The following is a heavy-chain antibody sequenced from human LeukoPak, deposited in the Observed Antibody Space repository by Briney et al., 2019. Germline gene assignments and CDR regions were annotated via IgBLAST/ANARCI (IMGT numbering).Heavy chain of an antibody. V-gene: IGHV3-7*01. D-gene: IGHD3-22*01. J-gene: IGHJ4*02. Sequence: GGSLRLSCAASGFTFSSYWMSWVRQAPGKGLEWVANIKQDGSEKYYVDSVKGRFTISRDNAKNSLYLQMNSLRAEDTAVYYCARARMPDYYDSSGYFYWGQGTLVTVSS. CDR1: GFTFSSYW. CDR3: ARARMPDYYDSSGYFY. CDR2: IKQDGSEK.